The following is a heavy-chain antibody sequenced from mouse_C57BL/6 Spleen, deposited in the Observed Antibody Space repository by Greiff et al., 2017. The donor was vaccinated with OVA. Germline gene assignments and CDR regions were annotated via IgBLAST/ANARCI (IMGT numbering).Heavy chain of an antibody. CDR1: GYTFTSYW. CDR2: IDPSDSYT. Sequence: QVQLQQPGAELVKPGASVKLSCKASGYTFTSYWMQWVKQRPGQGLEWIGEIDPSDSYTNYNQKFKGKATLTVDTSSSTAYMQLSSLTSEDSAVYYCARRVGGRRYAMDYWGQGTSVTVSS. V-gene: IGHV1-50*01. CDR3: ARRVGGRRYAMDY. J-gene: IGHJ4*01.